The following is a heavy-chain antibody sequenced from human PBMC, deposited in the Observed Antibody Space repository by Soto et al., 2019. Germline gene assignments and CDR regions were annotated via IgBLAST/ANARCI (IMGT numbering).Heavy chain of an antibody. Sequence: GGSLRLSCAASGFTFSNAWMNWVRQAPGKGLEWVGRIKSKTDGGTTDYAAPVKGRFTISRDDSKNTLYLQMNSLKTEDTAVYYCTTGLGNYYDSSGYFWSGLHQPKYYYYGMDVWGQGTTVTVSS. CDR1: GFTFSNAW. D-gene: IGHD3-22*01. J-gene: IGHJ6*02. CDR3: TTGLGNYYDSSGYFWSGLHQPKYYYYGMDV. CDR2: IKSKTDGGTT. V-gene: IGHV3-15*07.